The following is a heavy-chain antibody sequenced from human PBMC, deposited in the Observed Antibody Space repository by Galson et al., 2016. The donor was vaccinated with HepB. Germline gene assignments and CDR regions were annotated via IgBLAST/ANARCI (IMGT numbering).Heavy chain of an antibody. CDR3: VRQTTYYYYMDV. V-gene: IGHV3-48*02. D-gene: IGHD1-14*01. J-gene: IGHJ6*03. CDR1: GFIFSNSD. Sequence: SLRLSCSASGFIFSNSDMNWVRQAPGKGLEWVAWIRAGSDIIYYADSVKGRFTISRDNTKNSLYLQMNSLRDEDTAIYYCVRQTTYYYYMDVWGKGTTVIVSS. CDR2: IRAGSDII.